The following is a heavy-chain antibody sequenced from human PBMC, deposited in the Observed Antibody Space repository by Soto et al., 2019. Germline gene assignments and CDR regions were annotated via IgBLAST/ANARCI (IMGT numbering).Heavy chain of an antibody. CDR2: ISAYNGNT. Sequence: ASVKVSCKASGYTFTSYGISWVRQAPGQGLEWMGWISAYNGNTNYAQKLQGRVTMTTDTTTRTAYMELRSLRSDDTAVYYCARDCSSTSCPYYYYYYMDVWGKGTTVTVSS. CDR1: GYTFTSYG. D-gene: IGHD2-2*01. J-gene: IGHJ6*03. CDR3: ARDCSSTSCPYYYYYYMDV. V-gene: IGHV1-18*01.